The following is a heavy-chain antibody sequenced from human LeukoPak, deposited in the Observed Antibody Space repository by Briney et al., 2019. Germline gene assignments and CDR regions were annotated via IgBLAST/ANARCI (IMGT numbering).Heavy chain of an antibody. D-gene: IGHD4-17*01. Sequence: GGSLRLSCTVSGFTVSSNSMSWVRQAPGKGLEWVSFIYSGGNTHYSDSVKGRFTISRDNSKNTLYLQMNSLRADDTAVYDCARRAGEYSHPYDYWGQGTLVTVSS. J-gene: IGHJ4*02. V-gene: IGHV3-53*01. CDR2: IYSGGNT. CDR3: ARRAGEYSHPYDY. CDR1: GFTVSSNS.